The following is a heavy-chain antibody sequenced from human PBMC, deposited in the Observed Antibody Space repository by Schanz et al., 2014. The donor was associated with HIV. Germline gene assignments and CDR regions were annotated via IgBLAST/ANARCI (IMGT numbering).Heavy chain of an antibody. CDR3: ARDYYYSIDV. J-gene: IGHJ6*02. V-gene: IGHV3-21*01. Sequence: EVQVVESGGGLVKPGGSLRLSCAASGFTFSSFSMNWVRQAPGKGLEWVSSISSSSSYMYYADSVKGRFTISRDNAKNTLYLQMHSLRVEDTAVYFCARDYYYSIDVWGQGTTVIVSS. CDR1: GFTFSSFS. CDR2: ISSSSSYM.